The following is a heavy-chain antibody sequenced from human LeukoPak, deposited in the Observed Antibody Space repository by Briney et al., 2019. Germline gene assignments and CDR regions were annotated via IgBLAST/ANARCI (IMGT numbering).Heavy chain of an antibody. CDR1: GGSICTYY. Sequence: ASETLSLTCTVSGGSICTYYWTWIRQPPGKGLEWIGSISYSGSTNNSPSLEGRVTMSVDTSKNQFSLKLSSVTAADTAVYFCARQESSYGSGSYFDYWGQGILVTVSS. CDR2: ISYSGST. V-gene: IGHV4-59*08. CDR3: ARQESSYGSGSYFDY. J-gene: IGHJ4*02. D-gene: IGHD3-10*01.